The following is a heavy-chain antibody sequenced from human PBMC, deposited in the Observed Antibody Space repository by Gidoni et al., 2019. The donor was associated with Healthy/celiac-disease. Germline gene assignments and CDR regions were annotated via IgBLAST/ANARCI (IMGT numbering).Heavy chain of an antibody. V-gene: IGHV1-2*02. J-gene: IGHJ4*02. CDR3: ARIAAAGSLDY. CDR1: GSTFTGYY. Sequence: QVQLVQSGAEVKKPGASLKVSCKASGSTFTGYYRHWVRQAPGQGLAWMGWINPNSGGTNYAQKFQGRVTMTRDTYISTAYMELSRLRSDDTAVYYCARIAAAGSLDYWGQGTLVTVSS. CDR2: INPNSGGT. D-gene: IGHD6-13*01.